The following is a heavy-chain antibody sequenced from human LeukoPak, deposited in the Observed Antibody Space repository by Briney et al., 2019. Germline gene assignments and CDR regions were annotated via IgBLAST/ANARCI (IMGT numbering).Heavy chain of an antibody. D-gene: IGHD4-17*01. CDR2: INWNGGTI. CDR3: AREGYGDRCVDV. CDR1: GFTFEDYG. V-gene: IGHV3-20*04. Sequence: GGSLRLSCAASGFTFEDYGMNWVRRAPGKGLEWVSGINWNGGTIGYADSVKGRFTISRDSANNSLYLQMDSLRVEDTALYYCAREGYGDRCVDVWGKGTTVVVSS. J-gene: IGHJ6*04.